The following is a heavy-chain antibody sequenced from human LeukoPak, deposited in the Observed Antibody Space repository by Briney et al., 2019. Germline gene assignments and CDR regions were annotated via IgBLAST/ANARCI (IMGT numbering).Heavy chain of an antibody. V-gene: IGHV3-30-3*01. CDR1: GFTFSSYA. CDR3: ATDIVATIPNSYGMDV. D-gene: IGHD5-12*01. CDR2: ISYDGSNK. J-gene: IGHJ6*02. Sequence: GRSLRLSCAASGFTFSSYAMHWVRQAPGKGLEWVAVISYDGSNKYYADSVKGRFTISRDNSKNTLYLQMNSLRAEDTAVYYCATDIVATIPNSYGMDVWGQGTTVTVSS.